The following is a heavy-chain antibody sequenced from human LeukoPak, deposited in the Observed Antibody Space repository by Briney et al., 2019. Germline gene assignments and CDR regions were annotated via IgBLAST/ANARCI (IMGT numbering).Heavy chain of an antibody. CDR2: IKSKTDGGTT. D-gene: IGHD3-22*01. CDR3: TTDPGYYYDSSGYPYSSHDY. Sequence: PGGSLRLSCAASGFTFSNYAISWVRQAPGKGLEWVGRIKSKTDGGTTDYAAPVKGRFTISRDDSKNTLYLQMNSLKTEDTAVYYCTTDPGYYYDSSGYPYSSHDYRGQGTLVTVSS. V-gene: IGHV3-15*01. CDR1: GFTFSNYA. J-gene: IGHJ4*02.